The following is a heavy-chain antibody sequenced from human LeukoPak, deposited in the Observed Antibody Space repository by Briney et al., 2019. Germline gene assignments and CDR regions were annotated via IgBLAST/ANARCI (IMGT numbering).Heavy chain of an antibody. CDR2: IKQDGSEK. Sequence: GGSLRLSCVASGFTFSSRDWMTWVRQAPGKGLEWVANIKQDGSEKNYVDSVKGRFTISRDNAKNSVDLQMNSLRVEDTAVYYCTTVTLRPVGLWGQGTLVTVSS. D-gene: IGHD3-10*01. J-gene: IGHJ4*02. CDR3: TTVTLRPVGL. V-gene: IGHV3-7*01. CDR1: GFTFSSRDW.